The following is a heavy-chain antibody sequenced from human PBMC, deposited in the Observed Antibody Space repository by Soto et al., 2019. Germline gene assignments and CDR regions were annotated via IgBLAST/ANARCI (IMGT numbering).Heavy chain of an antibody. D-gene: IGHD6-13*01. Sequence: GGSLRLSCAASGFTVSSNYMSWVRQAPGKGLEWVSVIYSGGSTYYADSVKGRFTISRDNSKNTLYLQMNSLRAEDTAVYYCARENIAAAGFFDYWGQGTLVTVSS. CDR2: IYSGGST. CDR3: ARENIAAAGFFDY. J-gene: IGHJ4*02. V-gene: IGHV3-53*01. CDR1: GFTVSSNY.